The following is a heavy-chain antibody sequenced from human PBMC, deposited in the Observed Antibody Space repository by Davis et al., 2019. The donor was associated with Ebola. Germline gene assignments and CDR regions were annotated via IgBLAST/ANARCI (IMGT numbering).Heavy chain of an antibody. CDR2: ISYDGSNK. D-gene: IGHD2-15*01. CDR1: GYTFTSYA. CDR3: ARDQGYCSGGSCSVYGMDV. V-gene: IGHV3-30*04. Sequence: SCRASGYTFTSYAMHWVRQAPGKGLEWVAVISYDGSNKYYADSVKGRFTISRDNSKNTLYLQMNSLRAEDTAVYYCARDQGYCSGGSCSVYGMDVWGQGTTVTVSS. J-gene: IGHJ6*02.